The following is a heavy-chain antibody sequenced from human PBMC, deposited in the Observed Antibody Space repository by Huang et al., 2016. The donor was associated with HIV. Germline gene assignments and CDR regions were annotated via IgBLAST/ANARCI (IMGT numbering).Heavy chain of an antibody. CDR3: AHSKVGTSSFDY. V-gene: IGHV2-5*02. J-gene: IGHJ4*02. D-gene: IGHD1-26*01. CDR1: GFSLSTYGVG. CDR2: IYWDDDK. Sequence: QITLKESGPTLVKPTQTLTLTCTFSGFSLSTYGVGVGWIRQPPGKALEWLALIYWDDDKGYSPSLRRRLTIAKDTSKTQVVLTMTNLDPVDTATYYCAHSKVGTSSFDYWGQGILVIVSS.